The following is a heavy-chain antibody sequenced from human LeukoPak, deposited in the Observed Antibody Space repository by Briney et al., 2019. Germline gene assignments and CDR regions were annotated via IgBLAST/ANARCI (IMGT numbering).Heavy chain of an antibody. CDR2: ISWNSGSI. J-gene: IGHJ4*02. CDR1: GFTFDDYA. CDR3: ASIAVAGSFSDY. D-gene: IGHD6-19*01. Sequence: PGRSLRLSCAASGFTFDDYAMHWVRQAPGKGLEWVSGISWNSGSIGYADSVKGRFTISRDNAKNSLYLQMNSLRAEDTAVYYCASIAVAGSFSDYWGQGTLVSVSS. V-gene: IGHV3-9*01.